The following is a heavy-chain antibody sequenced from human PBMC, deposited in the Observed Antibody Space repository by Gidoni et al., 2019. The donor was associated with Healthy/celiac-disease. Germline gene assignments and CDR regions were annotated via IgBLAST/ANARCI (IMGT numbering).Heavy chain of an antibody. CDR1: GFTVSSNY. CDR3: ARDLRWVAYGMDV. V-gene: IGHV3-53*01. J-gene: IGHJ6*02. CDR2: IYSGGST. Sequence: EVQLVESGGGLIQPGGSLRLSCAASGFTVSSNYMSWVRQAPGKGLEWVSVIYSGGSTYYADSVKGRFTISRDNSKNTLYLQMNSPRAEDTAVYYCARDLRWVAYGMDVWGQGTTVTVSS. D-gene: IGHD5-12*01.